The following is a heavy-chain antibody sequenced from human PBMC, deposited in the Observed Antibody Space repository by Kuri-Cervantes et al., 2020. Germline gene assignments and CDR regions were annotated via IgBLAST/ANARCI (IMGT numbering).Heavy chain of an antibody. CDR2: ISWNSGSI. Sequence: SLKISCAASGFTFDDYAMHWVRQAPGKGLEWVSGISWNSGSIGYADSVKGRFTISRDNAKNSLYLQMNSLRAEDTALYYCARAGGDLYYGSGLDYWGQGTLVTVSS. D-gene: IGHD3-10*01. V-gene: IGHV3-9*01. J-gene: IGHJ4*02. CDR3: ARAGGDLYYGSGLDY. CDR1: GFTFDDYA.